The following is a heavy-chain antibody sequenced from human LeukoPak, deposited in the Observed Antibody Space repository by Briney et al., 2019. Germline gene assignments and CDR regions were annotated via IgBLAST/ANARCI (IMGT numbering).Heavy chain of an antibody. D-gene: IGHD2-21*01. Sequence: GGSLRLSCAASGFTFSSYGMSWVRQAPGKGLEWVANIKQDGSEKYYVDSVKGRFTISRDNPKNSLYLQMNSLRADDTAMYFCASHSVAVLPIATFDYWGQGTLVTVSS. CDR2: IKQDGSEK. J-gene: IGHJ4*02. V-gene: IGHV3-7*01. CDR1: GFTFSSYG. CDR3: ASHSVAVLPIATFDY.